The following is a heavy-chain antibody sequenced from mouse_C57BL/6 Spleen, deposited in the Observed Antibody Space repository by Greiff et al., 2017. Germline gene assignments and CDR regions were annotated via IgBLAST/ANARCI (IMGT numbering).Heavy chain of an antibody. CDR1: GFSLTSYG. J-gene: IGHJ4*01. V-gene: IGHV2-5*01. CDR3: AKNDYDYYAMDY. CDR2: IWRGGST. D-gene: IGHD2-4*01. Sequence: QVHVKQSGPGLVQPSQSLSITCTVSGFSLTSYGVHWVRQSPGKGLEWLGVIWRGGSTDYNAAFMSRLSITKDNSKSQVFFKMNSLQADDTAIYYCAKNDYDYYAMDYGGQGTSVTVSS.